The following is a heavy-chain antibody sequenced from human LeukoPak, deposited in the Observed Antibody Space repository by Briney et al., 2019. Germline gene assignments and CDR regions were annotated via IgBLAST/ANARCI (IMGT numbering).Heavy chain of an antibody. CDR1: GYTFTSYG. CDR3: ARVYSGSYRGAWDYFDY. V-gene: IGHV1-18*01. Sequence: ASVKVSCKASGYTFTSYGVSWVRQAPGQGLEWMGWISAYNGNTNYAQKLQGRVTMTTDTSTSTAYMELRCLRSDDTAVYYCARVYSGSYRGAWDYFDYWGQGTLVTVSS. D-gene: IGHD1-26*01. J-gene: IGHJ4*02. CDR2: ISAYNGNT.